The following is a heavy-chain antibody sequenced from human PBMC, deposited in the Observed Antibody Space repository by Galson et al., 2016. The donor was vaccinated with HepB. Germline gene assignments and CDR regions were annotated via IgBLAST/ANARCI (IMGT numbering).Heavy chain of an antibody. CDR2: INPSGGST. Sequence: SVKVSCKASGYTFTNYYMHWVRQAPGQGLEWMGIINPSGGSTSYAQKFQGRLTMTRDTSTSTVHMELSSLRSEDTAVYYCARTNEVDYYYGMDVWGQGTTVTVSS. V-gene: IGHV1-46*01. D-gene: IGHD1-1*01. J-gene: IGHJ6*02. CDR1: GYTFTNYY. CDR3: ARTNEVDYYYGMDV.